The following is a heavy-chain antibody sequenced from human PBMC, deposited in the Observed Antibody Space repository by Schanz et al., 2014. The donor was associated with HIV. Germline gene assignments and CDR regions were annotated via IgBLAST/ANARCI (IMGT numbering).Heavy chain of an antibody. CDR3: SKATSGSRGWYTGSD. V-gene: IGHV3-23*01. CDR1: GFSFSSYA. D-gene: IGHD6-19*01. J-gene: IGHJ4*02. CDR2: ISVSGRST. Sequence: EVQLLEAGGGLVQPGGSLRLSCAAAGFSFSSYAMSWVRQAPRKGLEWVSGISVSGRSTYYADSVKGRFTISRDNAKNMLYVQMNSLRAEDTALYYCSKATSGSRGWYTGSDWGQGTLVTVSS.